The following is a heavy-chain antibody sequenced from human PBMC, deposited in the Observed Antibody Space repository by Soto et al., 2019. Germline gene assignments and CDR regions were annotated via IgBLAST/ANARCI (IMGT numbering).Heavy chain of an antibody. Sequence: EVQLVDSGGGLVQPGRSLRLSCAASGFSFEEYAMHWVRQSPGKGLEWVAGIGWNSDSLAYADSVKGRFTISRDNAKNSLYLEMKSLRPEDTDLYYCAKVLTLLSNMEDTVAFDYWGQGTLVIVSS. J-gene: IGHJ4*02. CDR2: IGWNSDSL. CDR1: GFSFEEYA. V-gene: IGHV3-9*01. CDR3: AKVLTLLSNMEDTVAFDY. D-gene: IGHD5-18*01.